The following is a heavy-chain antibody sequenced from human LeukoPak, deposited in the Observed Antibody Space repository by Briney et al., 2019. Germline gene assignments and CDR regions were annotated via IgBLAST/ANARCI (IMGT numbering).Heavy chain of an antibody. CDR2: IYSGGTT. Sequence: TGGSLRLSCAASGFIVSTRYMGWVRQAPGKGLEWVSVIYSGGTTHYADSVEGRFTISRDNSKNTLYLQMNSLRAEDTAVYYCAKGTAYYYGSGSYPGVFDYWGQGTLVTVSS. D-gene: IGHD3-10*01. CDR3: AKGTAYYYGSGSYPGVFDY. J-gene: IGHJ4*02. CDR1: GFIVSTRY. V-gene: IGHV3-53*01.